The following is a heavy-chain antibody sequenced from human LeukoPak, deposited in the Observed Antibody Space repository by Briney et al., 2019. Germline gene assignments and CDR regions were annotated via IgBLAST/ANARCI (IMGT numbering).Heavy chain of an antibody. CDR2: ISGSGGST. CDR3: AKSYSHGYQGFRDY. V-gene: IGHV3-23*01. Sequence: GGSLRLSCAASGFTFSSYAMSWVRQAPGKGLEWVSAISGSGGSTDYADSVKGRFTISRDNSKNTLYLQMNSLRAEDTAVYYCAKSYSHGYQGFRDYWGQGTLVTVSS. J-gene: IGHJ4*02. D-gene: IGHD5-18*01. CDR1: GFTFSSYA.